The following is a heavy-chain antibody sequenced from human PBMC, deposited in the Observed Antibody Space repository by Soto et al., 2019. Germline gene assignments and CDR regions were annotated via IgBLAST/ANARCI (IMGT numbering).Heavy chain of an antibody. CDR2: ISGSGGST. V-gene: IGHV3-23*01. D-gene: IGHD2-2*01. Sequence: GGSLRLSCAASGFTFSSYAMSWVRQARGKGLEWVSAISGSGGSTYYADSVKGRFTISRDNSKNTLYLQMNSLRAEDTAVYYCAKFTWDIVVVPGGVYFDYWGQGTLVTVSS. CDR1: GFTFSSYA. CDR3: AKFTWDIVVVPGGVYFDY. J-gene: IGHJ4*02.